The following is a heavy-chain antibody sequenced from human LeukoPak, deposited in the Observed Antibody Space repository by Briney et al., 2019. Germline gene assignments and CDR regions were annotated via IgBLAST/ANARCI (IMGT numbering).Heavy chain of an antibody. CDR1: GYTFTSDD. CDR3: ARIAAAGNRRLNY. Sequence: SVKVSCKASGYTFTSDDINWVRQATGEGLEWMGWMNPNSGNTGYAQKFQGRITMTRNTSISTAYMELSSLTSEDTAVYYCARIAAAGNRRLNYWGQGTLVTVSS. D-gene: IGHD6-13*01. CDR2: MNPNSGNT. V-gene: IGHV1-8*01. J-gene: IGHJ4*02.